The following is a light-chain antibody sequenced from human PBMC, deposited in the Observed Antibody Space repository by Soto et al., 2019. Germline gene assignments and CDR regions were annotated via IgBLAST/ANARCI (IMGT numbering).Light chain of an antibody. CDR3: CSYAGSYTYV. V-gene: IGLV2-11*01. Sequence: QSALTQPRSVSGSTGQSVTSSCTRTSSDVGGYNYVSWYQQHPGKAPKLVIYDVSKRPSGVPDRFSGSKSGNTASLTISGLQAEDEADYYCCSYAGSYTYVFGTGTKLTVL. CDR1: SSDVGGYNY. J-gene: IGLJ1*01. CDR2: DVS.